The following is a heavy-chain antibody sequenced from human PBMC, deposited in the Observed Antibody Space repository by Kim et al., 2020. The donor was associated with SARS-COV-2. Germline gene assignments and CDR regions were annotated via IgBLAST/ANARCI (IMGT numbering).Heavy chain of an antibody. V-gene: IGHV4-4*08. J-gene: IGHJ4*02. D-gene: IGHD2-2*01. Sequence: LKSRVTISIDTSKNQFSLKLSSVTAADTAVYYCARDPYCGRAGCYPYDYWGQGTLVTVSS. CDR3: ARDPYCGRAGCYPYDY.